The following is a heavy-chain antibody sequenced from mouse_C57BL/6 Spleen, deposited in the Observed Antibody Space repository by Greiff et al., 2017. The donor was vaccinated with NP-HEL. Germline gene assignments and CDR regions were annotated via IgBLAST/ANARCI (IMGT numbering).Heavy chain of an antibody. CDR1: GYTFTDYN. CDR2: INPNNGGT. J-gene: IGHJ2*01. V-gene: IGHV1-22*01. D-gene: IGHD4-1*01. Sequence: VHVKQSGPELVKPGASVKMSCKASGYTFTDYNMHWVKQSHGKSLEWIGYINPNNGGTSYNQKFKGKATLTVNKSSSTAYMELRSLTSEDSAVYYCARSNFRGFDYWGQGTTLTVSS. CDR3: ARSNFRGFDY.